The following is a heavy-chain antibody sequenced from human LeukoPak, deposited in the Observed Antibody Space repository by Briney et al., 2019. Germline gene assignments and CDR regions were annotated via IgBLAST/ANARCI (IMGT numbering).Heavy chain of an antibody. CDR3: ARTRGYSYGPPFDF. CDR2: IDPSDSYT. J-gene: IGHJ4*02. CDR1: GYSFTNYW. Sequence: GESLKISCEGSGYSFTNYWITWVRQMPGKGLEWMGRIDPSDSYTNYSPSFQGRVTISADKSITIAYLQWSSLKASDTAMYYCARTRGYSYGPPFDFWGQGTLVTVSS. V-gene: IGHV5-10-1*01. D-gene: IGHD5-18*01.